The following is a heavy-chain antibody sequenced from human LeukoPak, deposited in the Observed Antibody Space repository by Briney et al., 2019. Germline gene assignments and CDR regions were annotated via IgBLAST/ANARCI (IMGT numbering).Heavy chain of an antibody. V-gene: IGHV1-2*06. CDR2: INPNSGGT. D-gene: IGHD6-13*01. J-gene: IGHJ5*02. CDR1: GYTFTGHY. Sequence: GASVKVSCKASGYTFTGHYMHWVRQAPGQGLEWMGRINPNSGGTNFAQKFQGRVTMTRDTSISTSYLELNSLRSDDTAVYYCAREVGYSSRWYGRFDPWGQGTLVTVSS. CDR3: AREVGYSSRWYGRFDP.